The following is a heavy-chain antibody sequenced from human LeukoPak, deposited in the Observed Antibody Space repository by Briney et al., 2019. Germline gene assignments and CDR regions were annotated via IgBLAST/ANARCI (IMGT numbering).Heavy chain of an antibody. V-gene: IGHV4-39*02. CDR1: GGSISSSSYY. D-gene: IGHD6-19*01. J-gene: IGHJ6*03. Sequence: SETLSLTCTVSGGSISSSSYYWGWIRQPPGKGLEWIGSIYYSGSTYYNPSLKSRVTISVDTSKNQFSLKLSSVTAADTAVYYCARDLRYSSGWSASGMDVWGKGTTVTISS. CDR2: IYYSGST. CDR3: ARDLRYSSGWSASGMDV.